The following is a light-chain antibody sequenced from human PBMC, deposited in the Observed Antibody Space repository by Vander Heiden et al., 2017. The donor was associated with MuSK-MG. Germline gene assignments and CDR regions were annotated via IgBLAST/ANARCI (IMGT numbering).Light chain of an antibody. Sequence: DFVLTHSPDSLAVSLGERDTINCKSSQSLLFKSNKRDYLAWYQQKQGQPPKLLISWASCRESGVPDRGSGSGSGTDFTLTISSLQAEDVEVYYCQQYWTTPRTFGGGTKVEIK. CDR3: QQYWTTPRT. V-gene: IGKV4-1*01. CDR2: WAS. CDR1: QSLLFKSNKRDY. J-gene: IGKJ4*02.